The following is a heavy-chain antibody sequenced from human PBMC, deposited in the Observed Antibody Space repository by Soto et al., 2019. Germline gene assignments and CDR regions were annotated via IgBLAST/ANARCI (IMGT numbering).Heavy chain of an antibody. V-gene: IGHV1-46*04. Sequence: QVQLLQSGAEVKKPGASVKISCKASGYTFSFDYLSWVRRAPGQGLWWMGKINPDGGATTYAQSLQVRVHNAGDAFTGTVFFVMSSLTAEDTAFYYGAQGRKINFWVQGTLVSVSS. J-gene: IGHJ1*01. D-gene: IGHD3-10*01. CDR2: INPDGGAT. CDR1: GYTFSFDY. CDR3: AQGRKINF.